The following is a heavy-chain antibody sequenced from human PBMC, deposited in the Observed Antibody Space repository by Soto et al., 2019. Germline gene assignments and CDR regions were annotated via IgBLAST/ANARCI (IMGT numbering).Heavy chain of an antibody. V-gene: IGHV4-34*01. CDR1: GGSFSDNY. CDR3: AREGVGDFWSGYYRYYYMGV. CDR2: INHSGST. D-gene: IGHD3-3*01. Sequence: QVLLQQWGAGLLKASETLSLTCAVYGGSFSDNYWSWIRQPPGKGLEWIGEINHSGSTNNNPSLKRRVTISVDTSKSQFSPKLSSVTAADTAVYYCAREGVGDFWSGYYRYYYMGVWGKGTTVTVSS. J-gene: IGHJ6*03.